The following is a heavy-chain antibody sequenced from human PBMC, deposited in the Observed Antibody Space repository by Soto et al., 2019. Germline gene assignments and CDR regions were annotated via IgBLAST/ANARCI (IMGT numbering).Heavy chain of an antibody. CDR3: SRYPGAMTTVTRFDY. CDR2: IKQDGSEK. Sequence: EVQLVESGGGLVQPGGSLRLSCAASGFTFSSYWMTWVRQAPGKGLEWVANIKQDGSEKYYVDSVKGRFTISRDNGKNSLYLQMNSLRAEDTAVYYCSRYPGAMTTVTRFDYWGQGTLVTVSS. CDR1: GFTFSSYW. D-gene: IGHD4-17*01. V-gene: IGHV3-7*01. J-gene: IGHJ4*02.